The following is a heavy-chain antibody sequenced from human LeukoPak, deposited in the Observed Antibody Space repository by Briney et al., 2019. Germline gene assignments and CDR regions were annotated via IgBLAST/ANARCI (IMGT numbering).Heavy chain of an antibody. CDR1: GGSVSSGSYY. CDR3: ARGAVLTATPFDA. J-gene: IGHJ4*02. D-gene: IGHD2-21*02. V-gene: IGHV4-61*01. Sequence: SETLPLTCTVSGGSVSSGSYYWSWIRQPPGKGLEWIGYIYYSGSSYYNPSLESRVTVSADTSKNQFSLRLTSVTAADTAVYFCARGAVLTATPFDAWGQGTLVTVSS. CDR2: IYYSGSS.